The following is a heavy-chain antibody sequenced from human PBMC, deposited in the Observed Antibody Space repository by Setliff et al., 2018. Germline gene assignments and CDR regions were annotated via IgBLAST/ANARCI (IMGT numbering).Heavy chain of an antibody. J-gene: IGHJ6*03. V-gene: IGHV4-39*02. CDR3: ARDEFLEGSYYYYYYMDV. D-gene: IGHD3-3*01. CDR2: IYYSGST. Sequence: SETLSLTGTVSGGSISSSSYYWGWIRQPPGKGLEWIGSIYYSGSTYYNPSLKSRVTISVDTSKNQFSLKLSSVTAADTAVYYCARDEFLEGSYYYYYYMDVWGKGTTVTVSS. CDR1: GGSISSSSYY.